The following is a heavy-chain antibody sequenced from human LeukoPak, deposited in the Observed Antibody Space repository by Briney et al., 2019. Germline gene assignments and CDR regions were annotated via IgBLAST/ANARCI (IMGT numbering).Heavy chain of an antibody. D-gene: IGHD2-21*02. CDR2: TYYRSKWYN. CDR3: VRESCQGDCYPSF. Sequence: SQTLSLTCVISGDSVSSNSAAWNWIRQSPSRGLEWLGRTYYRSKWYNDYAVSVKSRITISPDTSKNQFSLQLNSVTPEDTAVYYCVRESCQGDCYPSFWGQGTLVTVSS. V-gene: IGHV6-1*01. CDR1: GDSVSSNSAA. J-gene: IGHJ4*02.